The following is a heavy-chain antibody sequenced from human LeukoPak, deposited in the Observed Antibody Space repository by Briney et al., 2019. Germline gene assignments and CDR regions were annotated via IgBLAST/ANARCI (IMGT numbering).Heavy chain of an antibody. CDR3: ARRWRGYFDY. CDR1: GGSISSYY. CDR2: IYYSGST. J-gene: IGHJ4*02. Sequence: SETLSLTCTVSGGSISSYYWSWIRQPPGKGLEWIGYIYYSGSTNYNPSLKSRVTISVDTSKNQFSLKLSSVTAADTAVYYCARRWRGYFDYWGQGTLVTVSS. V-gene: IGHV4-59*08. D-gene: IGHD3-3*01.